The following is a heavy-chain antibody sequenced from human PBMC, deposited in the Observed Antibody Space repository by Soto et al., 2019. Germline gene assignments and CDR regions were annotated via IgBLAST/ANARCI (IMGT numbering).Heavy chain of an antibody. D-gene: IGHD3-22*01. CDR2: VYHTGTT. Sequence: SDTLSLTCVVSGGPVRGDDLYWSWIRHLPGKGLEWIANVYHTGTTYYNPSLKSRVSMSVDTSQNQFSLILASVTAADTAVYYCARALVTDYNSRDYHYYFAMDVWGQGTSVTVSS. CDR3: ARALVTDYNSRDYHYYFAMDV. J-gene: IGHJ6*02. V-gene: IGHV4-31*02. CDR1: GGPVRGDDLY.